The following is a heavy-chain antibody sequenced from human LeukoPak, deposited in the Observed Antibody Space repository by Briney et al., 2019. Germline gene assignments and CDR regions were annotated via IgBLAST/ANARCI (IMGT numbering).Heavy chain of an antibody. CDR3: ARGVGYYGSGSYY. D-gene: IGHD3-10*01. CDR1: GGSISSYY. CDR2: IYYSGST. Sequence: PSETLSLTCTVSGGSISSYYWSWIRQPPGKGLEWIGYIYYSGSTNYNPSLKSRVTISVDTSKNQFSLKLSSVTAADTAVYYCARGVGYYGSGSYYWGQGTLVTVSS. J-gene: IGHJ4*02. V-gene: IGHV4-59*12.